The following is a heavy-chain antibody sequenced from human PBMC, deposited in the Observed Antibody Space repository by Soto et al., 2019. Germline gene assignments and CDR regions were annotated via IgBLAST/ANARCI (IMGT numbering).Heavy chain of an antibody. J-gene: IGHJ6*02. CDR3: AGRPTVAANYGMDV. V-gene: IGHV4-39*01. D-gene: IGHD6-19*01. Sequence: SETLSLTCTVSGGSISSSSYYWGWIRQPPGKGLEWIGSIYYSGSTYYNPSLKSRVTISVDTSKNQFSLKLSSVTAADTAVYYCAGRPTVAANYGMDVWGQGTTVTVSS. CDR1: GGSISSSSYY. CDR2: IYYSGST.